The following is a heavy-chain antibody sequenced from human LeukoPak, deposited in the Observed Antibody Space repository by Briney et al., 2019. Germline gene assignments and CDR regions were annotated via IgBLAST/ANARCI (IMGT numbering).Heavy chain of an antibody. CDR3: ARDLGRAAAVYFDY. D-gene: IGHD6-13*01. V-gene: IGHV4-59*12. J-gene: IGHJ4*02. Sequence: SETLSLTCTVSGGSISSYYWSWIRQPPGKGLEWIGYIYYSGYTNYNPSLKSRVTISVDTSKNQFSLKLSSVTAADTAVYYCARDLGRAAAVYFDYWGQGTLVTVSS. CDR2: IYYSGYT. CDR1: GGSISSYY.